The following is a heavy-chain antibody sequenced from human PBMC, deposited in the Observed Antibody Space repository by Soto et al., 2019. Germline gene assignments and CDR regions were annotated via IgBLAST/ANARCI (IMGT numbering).Heavy chain of an antibody. Sequence: GGSLRLSCVASGINFRSHAMSWVRQAPGEGLEWVSVTTDSGGDSKYADSVRGRFTISRDNAKNTLYLQMSSLRVDDSAVYYCASGWSDSCPGSQIFDIWGRGTLVTVSS. D-gene: IGHD3-10*01. CDR3: ASGWSDSCPGSQIFDI. CDR1: GINFRSHA. V-gene: IGHV3-23*01. CDR2: TTDSGGDS. J-gene: IGHJ4*01.